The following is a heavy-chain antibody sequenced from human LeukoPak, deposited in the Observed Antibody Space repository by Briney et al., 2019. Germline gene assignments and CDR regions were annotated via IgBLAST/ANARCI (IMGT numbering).Heavy chain of an antibody. CDR1: GFTFSSYS. J-gene: IGHJ5*02. Sequence: GGSLRLSCAASGFTFSSYSMNWVRQAPGKGPEWVSSISSSSYIYYADSVKGRFTISRDNAKNSLYLQTNSLRAEDTAVYYCAREVVVPAAMVSRWFDPWGQGTLVTVSS. CDR2: ISSSSYI. CDR3: AREVVVPAAMVSRWFDP. D-gene: IGHD2-2*01. V-gene: IGHV3-21*01.